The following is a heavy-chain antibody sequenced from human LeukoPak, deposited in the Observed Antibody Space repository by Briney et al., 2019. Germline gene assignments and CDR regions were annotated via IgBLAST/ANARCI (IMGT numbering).Heavy chain of an antibody. Sequence: GGSLRLCCVGSGFTFHRYALHRVRQVPGKGLFWVAIISHDATDTNYADSVKGRFTISRDNSKRILYLEMNSLTTEDTAVYYCARDPSFYYNSGSSNTFDNWGLGTLVTVSS. CDR1: GFTFHRYA. J-gene: IGHJ4*02. V-gene: IGHV3-30*03. CDR3: ARDPSFYYNSGSSNTFDN. CDR2: ISHDATDT. D-gene: IGHD3-10*01.